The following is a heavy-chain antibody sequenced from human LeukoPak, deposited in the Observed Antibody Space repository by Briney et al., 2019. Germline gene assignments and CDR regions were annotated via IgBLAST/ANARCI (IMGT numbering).Heavy chain of an antibody. Sequence: SETLSLTCAVSGSSITSDFFWGWIRQPPGKGLEWIATIYYSWGMYFNPSLKSRVTISLDASKKQFSLKMTSLTAADTAIYYGARNVTAGFFDFWGQEILVTVSS. J-gene: IGHJ4*02. V-gene: IGHV4-38-2*01. D-gene: IGHD3-10*01. CDR2: IYYSWGM. CDR1: GSSITSDFF. CDR3: ARNVTAGFFDF.